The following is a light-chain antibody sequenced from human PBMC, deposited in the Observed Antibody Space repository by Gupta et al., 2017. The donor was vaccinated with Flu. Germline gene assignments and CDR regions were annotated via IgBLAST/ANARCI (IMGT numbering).Light chain of an antibody. V-gene: IGLV8-61*01. CDR3: VSFKGSGANWV. J-gene: IGLJ3*02. Sequence: TLTCALSSGSVSSNYYPSWYQQTPGQAPRMLIYSKNTRSSGVPDRFSGSIFGTKAALTITGAQAEDEADYYCVSFKGSGANWVFGGGTKLTVL. CDR1: SGSVSSNYY. CDR2: SKN.